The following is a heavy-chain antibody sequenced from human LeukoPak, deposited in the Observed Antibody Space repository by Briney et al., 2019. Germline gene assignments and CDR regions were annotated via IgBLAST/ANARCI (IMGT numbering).Heavy chain of an antibody. CDR3: AKVGSGGNH. CDR2: LSGSGEET. Sequence: PGGSLRLSCAASGFTFGSHAMTWVRQAPGKGLEWVSALSGSGEETYYADSVKGRFTISRDNSESTLYLQMNSLRAEDTAVYYCAKVGSGGNHWGQGTLVTVSS. D-gene: IGHD4-23*01. CDR1: GFTFGSHA. J-gene: IGHJ5*02. V-gene: IGHV3-23*01.